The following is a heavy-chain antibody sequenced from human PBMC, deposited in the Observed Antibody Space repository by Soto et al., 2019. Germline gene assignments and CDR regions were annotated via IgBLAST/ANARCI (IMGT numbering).Heavy chain of an antibody. CDR1: GFTFSSYA. V-gene: IGHV3-23*01. Sequence: PGGSLRLSCAASGFTFSSYAMSWVRQAPGKGLEWVSAISGSGGSTYCADSVKGRFTISRDNSRNTLYLQMNSLRAEDTAVYYCAKDRMIYYYGMDVWGQGTTVTVSS. CDR2: ISGSGGST. CDR3: AKDRMIYYYGMDV. D-gene: IGHD3-16*01. J-gene: IGHJ6*02.